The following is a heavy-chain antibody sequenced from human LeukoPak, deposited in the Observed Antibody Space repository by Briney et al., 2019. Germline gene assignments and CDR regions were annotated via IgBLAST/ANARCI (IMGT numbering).Heavy chain of an antibody. J-gene: IGHJ4*02. D-gene: IGHD3-10*01. CDR2: IYHSGST. CDR1: GGSISSGGYS. V-gene: IGHV4-30-2*01. Sequence: PSETLSLTCAVSGGSISSGGYSWSWIRQPPGKGLEWIGYIYHSGSTYHNPSLKSRVTIPVDRSKNQFSLKLSSVTAADTAVYYCATYYYGSGSSEFNDYWGQGTLVTVSS. CDR3: ATYYYGSGSSEFNDY.